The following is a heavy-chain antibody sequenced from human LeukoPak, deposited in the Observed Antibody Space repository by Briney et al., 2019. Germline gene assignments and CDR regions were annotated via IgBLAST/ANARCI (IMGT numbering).Heavy chain of an antibody. Sequence: GGSLRLSCAASGLTFKNYNMNWVRQAPGKGPEWMSYISGGSGTIYYADSVKGRFTISRDNAKNSLFLQMNSLGAEDTALYYCARDGGGGYGMDVWGQGTTVTVSS. V-gene: IGHV3-48*01. J-gene: IGHJ6*02. CDR2: ISGGSGTI. D-gene: IGHD2-15*01. CDR1: GLTFKNYN. CDR3: ARDGGGGYGMDV.